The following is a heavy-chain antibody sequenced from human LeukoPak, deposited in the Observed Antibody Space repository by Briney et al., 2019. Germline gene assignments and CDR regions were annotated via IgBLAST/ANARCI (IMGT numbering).Heavy chain of an antibody. J-gene: IGHJ4*02. D-gene: IGHD6-13*01. CDR1: GYNFTSYA. Sequence: ASVKVSCKASGYNFTSYAISWVRQAPGQGLEWMGWSNAYNGNTKFAQKFQGRVAMTTDTSTSTADMELRSLRSDDTAVYFCARDRIAAAVLDHWGQGTLVTVSS. V-gene: IGHV1-18*01. CDR3: ARDRIAAAVLDH. CDR2: SNAYNGNT.